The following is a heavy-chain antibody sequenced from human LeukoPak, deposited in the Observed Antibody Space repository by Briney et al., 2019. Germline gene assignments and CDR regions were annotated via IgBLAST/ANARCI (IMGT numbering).Heavy chain of an antibody. CDR2: IYYTGST. CDR1: NGSITNDY. D-gene: IGHD5-12*01. Sequence: SETLSLTCTVSNGSITNDYWSWIRQSPGKGLEWIAYIYYTGSTNYNPSLKSRVTISVDTPKNQFSLKMNSVTAADTAVYYCARHESIVPTIKDWGHGTLVTVSS. J-gene: IGHJ4*01. CDR3: ARHESIVPTIKD. V-gene: IGHV4-59*08.